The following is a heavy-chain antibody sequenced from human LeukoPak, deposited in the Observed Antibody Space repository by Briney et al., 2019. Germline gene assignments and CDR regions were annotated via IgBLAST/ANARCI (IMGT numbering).Heavy chain of an antibody. CDR1: GFTFDDYA. CDR2: ISWNSGSI. D-gene: IGHD6-13*01. V-gene: IGHV3-9*01. J-gene: IGHJ5*02. CDR3: AKVLAAAGGFDP. Sequence: GGSLRLSCAASGFTFDDYAMHWVRQAPGKGLEWVSGISWNSGSIGYADSVKGRFTISRDNAKNSLYLQMNSLRAEDTALYYCAKVLAAAGGFDPWGQGTLVTVSS.